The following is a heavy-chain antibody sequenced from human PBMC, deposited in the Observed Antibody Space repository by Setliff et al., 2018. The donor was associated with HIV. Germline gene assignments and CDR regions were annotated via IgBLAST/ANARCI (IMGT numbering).Heavy chain of an antibody. CDR1: GYTFTTYS. D-gene: IGHD2-21*02. Sequence: ASVKVSCKASGYTFTTYSIYWVRQAPGQGLEWMGIISPSGGGTRDAQEFQGRISMTRDTSTSTVYMELSSLRSEDTAVYYCARGGLLFGMMNYFDSWGQGTLVTVSS. CDR3: ARGGLLFGMMNYFDS. J-gene: IGHJ4*02. CDR2: ISPSGGGT. V-gene: IGHV1-46*01.